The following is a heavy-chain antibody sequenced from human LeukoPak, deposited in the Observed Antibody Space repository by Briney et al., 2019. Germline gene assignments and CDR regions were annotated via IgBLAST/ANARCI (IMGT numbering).Heavy chain of an antibody. CDR1: AFTFSNFG. J-gene: IGHJ5*01. CDR3: AKDANEFGDSYFDS. V-gene: IGHV3-33*06. Sequence: GGSLRLSCEASAFTFSNFGMHWVRQAPGKGLEWVGVIWSDGSHKYYDDSVKGRFIISRDNSKNTLYLQMNSLRAADTSIYFSAKDANEFGDSYFDSWGQGTLVTVSS. D-gene: IGHD3-10*01. CDR2: IWSDGSHK.